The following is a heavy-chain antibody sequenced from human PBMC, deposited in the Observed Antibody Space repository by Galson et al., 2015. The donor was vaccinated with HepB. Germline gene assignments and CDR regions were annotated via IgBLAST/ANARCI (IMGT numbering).Heavy chain of an antibody. Sequence: SLRLSCTASGYTFSSYGMHWVRQAPGKGLEWVAVISSDGSNKNYADTVKGRFTISRDKSKNTLYLQMNSLRAEDTAVYYCAKGSEAFDIWGQGTMVTVSS. CDR3: AKGSEAFDI. CDR1: GYTFSSYG. V-gene: IGHV3-30*18. CDR2: ISSDGSNK. J-gene: IGHJ3*02.